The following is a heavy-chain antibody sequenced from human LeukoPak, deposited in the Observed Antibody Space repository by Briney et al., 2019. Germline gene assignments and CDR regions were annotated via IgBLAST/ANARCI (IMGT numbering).Heavy chain of an antibody. CDR2: INANSGGT. V-gene: IGHV1-2*06. CDR1: GYTFTGYY. CDR3: ARAKYYDSSGYWDY. J-gene: IGHJ4*02. Sequence: ASVKVSCKASGYTFTGYYMHWVRQAPGQGLEWMGRINANSGGTNYAQKFHGRVTMTRDTSISTAYMELRRLRSDDTAVYYCARAKYYDSSGYWDYWGQGTLVTVSS. D-gene: IGHD3-22*01.